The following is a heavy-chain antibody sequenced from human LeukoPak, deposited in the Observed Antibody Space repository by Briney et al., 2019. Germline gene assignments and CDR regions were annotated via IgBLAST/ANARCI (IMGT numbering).Heavy chain of an antibody. D-gene: IGHD1-1*01. CDR1: GGSISSYY. CDR2: INDSGRT. Sequence: SETLSLTCTVSGGSISSYYWSWLRQSPEKGLEWIGEINDSGRTHYNPSLKSRVTISVDTAKYQFSLSLSSLTAADTAVYYCARGLDLEGLDYWGQGTLVTVSS. CDR3: ARGLDLEGLDY. V-gene: IGHV4-34*01. J-gene: IGHJ4*02.